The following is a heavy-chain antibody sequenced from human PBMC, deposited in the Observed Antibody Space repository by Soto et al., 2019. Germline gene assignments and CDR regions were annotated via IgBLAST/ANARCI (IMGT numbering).Heavy chain of an antibody. CDR1: GFTFSSYW. V-gene: IGHV3-74*01. CDR2: IRSDGGT. J-gene: IGHJ6*03. D-gene: IGHD2-21*02. Sequence: GGSLRLSCEASGFTFSSYWMEWVRQAPGKGLVWVSRIRSDGGTNYADSVKGRFTVSRDNAKNTLYLQMNSLRAEDSAVYYCAREKKTEVTPAPDFMAVWGKGITVTVS. CDR3: AREKKTEVTPAPDFMAV.